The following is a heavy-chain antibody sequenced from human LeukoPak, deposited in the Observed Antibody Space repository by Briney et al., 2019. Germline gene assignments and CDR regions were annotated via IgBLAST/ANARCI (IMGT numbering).Heavy chain of an antibody. J-gene: IGHJ3*02. CDR2: ISGDGGSI. Sequence: GGSLRLSCAASGFTFDDYAIYWVRQGPGKGLEWVSLISGDGGSIYYADSVKGRFTISRDNSKNSLYLQMNSLRDEDTAVYYCARDGDSSGYYAAFDIWAQGTMVTVSS. V-gene: IGHV3-43*02. CDR3: ARDGDSSGYYAAFDI. CDR1: GFTFDDYA. D-gene: IGHD3-22*01.